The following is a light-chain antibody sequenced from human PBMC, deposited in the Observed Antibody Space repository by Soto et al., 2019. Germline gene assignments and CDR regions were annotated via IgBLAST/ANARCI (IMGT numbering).Light chain of an antibody. J-gene: IGLJ1*01. V-gene: IGLV1-51*01. CDR3: GTWDSSLRAYV. CDR2: ANN. CDR1: SSNIGNDY. Sequence: GSSSNIGNDYVSWYQQLPGTAPKLLIYANNQRPSGIPDRFSGSKSGTSATLGITGLQTGDEADYYCGTWDSSLRAYVFGTGTKVTVL.